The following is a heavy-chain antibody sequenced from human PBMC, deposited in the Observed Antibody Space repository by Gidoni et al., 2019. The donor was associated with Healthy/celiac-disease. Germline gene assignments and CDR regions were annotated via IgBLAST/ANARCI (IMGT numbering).Heavy chain of an antibody. CDR1: TFSSYG. CDR2: IWYDGSNK. Sequence: TFSSYGMHWVRQAPGKGLEWVAVIWYDGSNKYYADSVKGRFTISRDNSKNTLYLQMNSLRAEDTAVYYCARAPGQGYDYIWGGLRNYYGMDVWGQGTTVTVSS. J-gene: IGHJ6*02. CDR3: ARAPGQGYDYIWGGLRNYYGMDV. D-gene: IGHD3-16*01. V-gene: IGHV3-33*01.